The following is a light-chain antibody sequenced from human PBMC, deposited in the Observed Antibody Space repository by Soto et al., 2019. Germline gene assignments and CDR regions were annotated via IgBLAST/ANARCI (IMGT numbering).Light chain of an antibody. Sequence: PGERATLSCRASRTVSNNYFDWYQQKLGQAPRLLIYGASSRASGTPDRFSGSGSGTDFTLTISRLEPEDSAVYYCQQYGSSRALTFGGGTKVEIK. V-gene: IGKV3-20*01. CDR2: GAS. CDR1: RTVSNNY. J-gene: IGKJ4*01. CDR3: QQYGSSRALT.